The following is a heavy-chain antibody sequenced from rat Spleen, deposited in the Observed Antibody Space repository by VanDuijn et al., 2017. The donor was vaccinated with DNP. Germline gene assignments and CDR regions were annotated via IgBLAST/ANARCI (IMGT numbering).Heavy chain of an antibody. CDR2: ISYSGST. CDR1: GYSITSNY. CDR3: ARGLNYGGYIYSWYFDF. V-gene: IGHV3-1*01. D-gene: IGHD1-11*01. Sequence: EVQLQESGPGLVKPSQSLSLTCSVTGYSITSNYWAWIRQFPGNKMEWMGYISYSGSTKYNPSLKSRISITRDTSKNQFFLHLNSVTAEDTATYYCARGLNYGGYIYSWYFDFWGPGTMVTVSS. J-gene: IGHJ1*01.